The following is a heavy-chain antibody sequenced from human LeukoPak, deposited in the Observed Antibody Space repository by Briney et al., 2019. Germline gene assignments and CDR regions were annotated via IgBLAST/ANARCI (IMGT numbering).Heavy chain of an antibody. CDR2: IRYDGSNK. J-gene: IGHJ4*02. CDR3: AKDLWPDYYGSASLGPNDY. CDR1: GFTFSDYA. V-gene: IGHV3-30*02. Sequence: GGSLRLSCEGSGFTFSDYAMHWVRQAPGKGLEWVAFIRYDGSNKYYADSVKGRFTISRDNSKNTLYLQMNSLRAEDTAVYYCAKDLWPDYYGSASLGPNDYWGQGTLVTVSS. D-gene: IGHD3-10*01.